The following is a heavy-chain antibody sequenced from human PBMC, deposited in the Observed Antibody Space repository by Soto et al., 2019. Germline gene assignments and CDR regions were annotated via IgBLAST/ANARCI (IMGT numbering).Heavy chain of an antibody. CDR2: IIPIFGTA. D-gene: IGHD2-2*01. CDR1: GGTFSSYA. V-gene: IGHV1-69*12. J-gene: IGHJ4*02. Sequence: QVQLVQSGAEVKKPGSSVKVSCKASGGTFSSYAISWVRQAPGQGLEWMGGIIPIFGTANYAQKFQGRVTITADESTSTAYMELSSLRSGATAVYYCAVKPHLLYGISTSCSLDYWGQGTLVTVSS. CDR3: AVKPHLLYGISTSCSLDY.